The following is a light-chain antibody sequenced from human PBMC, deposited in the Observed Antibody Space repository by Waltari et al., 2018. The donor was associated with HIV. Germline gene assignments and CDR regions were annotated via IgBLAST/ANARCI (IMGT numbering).Light chain of an antibody. CDR1: KLGNKF. CDR3: QAWDSSTYV. V-gene: IGLV3-1*01. J-gene: IGLJ1*01. CDR2: QDT. Sequence: SYELTQPPSMSVSPGQTASLTCSGDKLGNKFTYWYQQKPGQYPVVVIYQDTKRPSGIPECVSGANSGNTATLTISGTQAMDEADYYCQAWDSSTYVFGTGTKVTVL.